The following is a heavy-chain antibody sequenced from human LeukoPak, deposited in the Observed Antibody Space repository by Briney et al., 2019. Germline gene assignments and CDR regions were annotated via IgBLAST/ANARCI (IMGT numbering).Heavy chain of an antibody. CDR3: ARDTTYGSGTYSFDY. Sequence: GGSLRLSCAASGFSFSSYSMNWVRQAPGKGLEWVSSISSCSSYIYYTDSVKGRFTISRDNAKNSLYLQMNSLRAEDTAVYYCARDTTYGSGTYSFDYWGQGTLVTVSS. CDR1: GFSFSSYS. V-gene: IGHV3-21*01. J-gene: IGHJ4*02. D-gene: IGHD3-10*01. CDR2: ISSCSSYI.